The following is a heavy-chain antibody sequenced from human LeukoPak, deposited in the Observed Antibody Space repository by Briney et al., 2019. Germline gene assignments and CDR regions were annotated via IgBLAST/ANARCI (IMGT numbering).Heavy chain of an antibody. J-gene: IGHJ4*02. V-gene: IGHV4-59*08. CDR2: ISYSGST. Sequence: SETLSLTCSVSGGSISTYFWNWIRQPPGKGLEWIGYISYSGSTNYNPSLESRITISMDTSKNQFSLRLSSVTAADTAVYYCARLYHDSSAYFLDSWGQGTLVTVSS. CDR1: GGSISTYF. CDR3: ARLYHDSSAYFLDS. D-gene: IGHD3-22*01.